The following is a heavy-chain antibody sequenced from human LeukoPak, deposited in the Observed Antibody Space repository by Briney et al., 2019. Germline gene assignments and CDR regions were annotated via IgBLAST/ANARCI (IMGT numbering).Heavy chain of an antibody. CDR1: GESFSGYY. CDR3: ARGQFWRGSEIRV. CDR2: INHSGST. Sequence: SENLSLTCCVDGESFSGYYWIWIRQPPGKGLEWIGEINHSGSTNYNPSLKSRVTLSVDTSKSQFSLKVTSVTAADTAMYYCARGQFWRGSEIRVWGQGTLVTVSS. V-gene: IGHV4-34*01. J-gene: IGHJ4*02. D-gene: IGHD1-26*01.